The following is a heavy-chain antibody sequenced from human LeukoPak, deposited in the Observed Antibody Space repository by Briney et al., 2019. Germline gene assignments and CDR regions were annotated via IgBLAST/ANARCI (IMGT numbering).Heavy chain of an antibody. D-gene: IGHD6-19*01. J-gene: IGHJ3*02. CDR3: ARSGWGNRQAFDI. CDR2: ISGYNGNT. V-gene: IGHV1-18*01. CDR1: DYTFTSYG. Sequence: ASVKVSCKASDYTFTSYGISWVRQAPGQGLEWMGWISGYNGNTKYAQKVQGRVTMTTDTSTSTAYMELRSLRSDDTAVYYCARSGWGNRQAFDIWGQGTMVTVSS.